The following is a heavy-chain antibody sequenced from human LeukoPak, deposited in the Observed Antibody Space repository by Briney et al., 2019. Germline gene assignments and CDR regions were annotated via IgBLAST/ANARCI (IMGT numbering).Heavy chain of an antibody. CDR2: IYSSGST. Sequence: PSETLSLTCTVSGESISSYYWTWIRQPAGKGLEWIGRIYSSGSTNYNPSLKSRVTMSVDTSKNQFSLKLSSLTAADTAVYYCARGANNWFDPWGQGILVTVSS. J-gene: IGHJ5*02. CDR1: GESISSYY. V-gene: IGHV4-4*07. CDR3: ARGANNWFDP.